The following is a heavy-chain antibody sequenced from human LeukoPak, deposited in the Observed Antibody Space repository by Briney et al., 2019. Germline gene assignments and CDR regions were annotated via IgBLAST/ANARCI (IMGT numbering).Heavy chain of an antibody. D-gene: IGHD3-22*01. CDR1: GFTFSSYA. CDR3: AKYGHYDSSGYYLNDAFDI. Sequence: GGSLRLSCAASGFTFSSYAMSWVRQAPGKVLYLVSAISGSGGSTYYADSVKGRFTISRDNSKNTLYLQMNSLRAEDKAVYYCAKYGHYDSSGYYLNDAFDIWGQGTMVTVSS. CDR2: ISGSGGST. J-gene: IGHJ3*02. V-gene: IGHV3-23*01.